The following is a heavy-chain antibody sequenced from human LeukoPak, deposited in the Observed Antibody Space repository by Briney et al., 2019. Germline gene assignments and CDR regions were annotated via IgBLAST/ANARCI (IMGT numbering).Heavy chain of an antibody. J-gene: IGHJ5*02. Sequence: SETLSLTCTVSGGSISNYYWSWIRQPAGKGLEWIGRFYNSGSTNCNPSLKSRVTISVDTSKNQFSLKLSSVTAADKAVYYCARGTRNNWFDPWGQGTLVTVSS. V-gene: IGHV4-4*07. CDR3: ARGTRNNWFDP. CDR2: FYNSGST. CDR1: GGSISNYY.